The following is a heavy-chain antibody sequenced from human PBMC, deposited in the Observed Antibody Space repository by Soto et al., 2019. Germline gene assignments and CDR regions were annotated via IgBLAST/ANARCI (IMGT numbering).Heavy chain of an antibody. CDR1: GFTFDDYT. CDR3: AKGTRGNSPELDF. V-gene: IGHV3-43*01. Sequence: SGFTFDDYTMHWVRQTPGKGLEWASLISWDGDSAYYADSVRGRFTISRDNSKNSLFLQMNNVRAEDAALYFCAKGTRGNSPELDFWGQGTLVTVSS. D-gene: IGHD1-1*01. J-gene: IGHJ4*02. CDR2: ISWDGDSA.